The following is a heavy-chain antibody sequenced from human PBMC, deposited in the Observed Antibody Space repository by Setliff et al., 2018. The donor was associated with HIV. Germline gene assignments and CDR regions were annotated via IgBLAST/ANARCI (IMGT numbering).Heavy chain of an antibody. D-gene: IGHD4-4*01. CDR3: AREMTSVSTLVTWLDP. J-gene: IGHJ5*02. Sequence: LRLSCEASGFTFRTEIMNWVRQSPGKGLEWISYISASSSYIHYADSVRGRFTVSRDNSNNILYLQMDDLTAGDTAIYYCAREMTSVSTLVTWLDPWGQGTQVTVSS. V-gene: IGHV3-21*01. CDR2: ISASSSYI. CDR1: GFTFRTEI.